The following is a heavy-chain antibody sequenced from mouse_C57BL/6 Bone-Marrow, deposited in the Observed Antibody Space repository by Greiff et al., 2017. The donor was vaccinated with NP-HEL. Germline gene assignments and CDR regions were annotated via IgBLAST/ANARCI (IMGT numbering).Heavy chain of an antibody. CDR2: INPSSGYT. CDR3: ASHYYGSSYPCAY. Sequence: QVQLQQSGAELAKPGASVKLSCKASGYTFTSYWMHWVKQRPGQGLEWIGYINPSSGYTKYNQKFKDKATLTADKSSSTAYMQLSSLTYEDSAVYYCASHYYGSSYPCAYWGQGTLVTVSA. J-gene: IGHJ3*01. CDR1: GYTFTSYW. V-gene: IGHV1-7*01. D-gene: IGHD1-1*01.